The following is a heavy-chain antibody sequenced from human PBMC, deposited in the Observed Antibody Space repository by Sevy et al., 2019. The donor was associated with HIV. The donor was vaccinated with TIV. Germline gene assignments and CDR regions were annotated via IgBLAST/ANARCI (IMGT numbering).Heavy chain of an antibody. J-gene: IGHJ4*02. CDR3: ARGSDYYDSSGYSDY. D-gene: IGHD3-22*01. CDR2: IIPIFGTA. V-gene: IGHV1-69*13. CDR1: GGTFSSYA. Sequence: APVKVSCKASGGTFSSYAISWVRQAPGQGLEWMGGIIPIFGTANYAQKFQGRVTITADESTSTAYMELSSLRSEDTAVYYCARGSDYYDSSGYSDYWGQGTLVTVSS.